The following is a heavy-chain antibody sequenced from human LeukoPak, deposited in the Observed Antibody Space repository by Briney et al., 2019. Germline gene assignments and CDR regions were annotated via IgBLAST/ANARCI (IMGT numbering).Heavy chain of an antibody. J-gene: IGHJ6*02. Sequence: GGSLRLSCAASGFTFSSYGMHWVRQAPGKGLEWVAVIWYDGSNKYYADSEKGRFTISRDNSKNTLYLQMNSLRAEDTAVYYCVRAPSKKLINYYYSYGMDVWGQGTTVTVSS. CDR2: IWYDGSNK. CDR1: GFTFSSYG. CDR3: VRAPSKKLINYYYSYGMDV. D-gene: IGHD3-22*01. V-gene: IGHV3-33*01.